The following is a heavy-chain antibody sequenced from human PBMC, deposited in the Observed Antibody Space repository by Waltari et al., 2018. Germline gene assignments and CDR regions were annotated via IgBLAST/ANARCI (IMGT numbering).Heavy chain of an antibody. CDR3: ARRFDS. V-gene: IGHV3-48*01. CDR1: GFTFTNYG. Sequence: EVQLVESGGGLVQPGGSLRLSWAASGFTFTNYGMNWVRQAPGKGLEWVSYISSTGSTIYYRDSVKGRFTISRDDAKNSLYLQMNSLRAEDTALYYCARRFDSWGQGTLVTVSS. CDR2: ISSTGSTI. J-gene: IGHJ5*01.